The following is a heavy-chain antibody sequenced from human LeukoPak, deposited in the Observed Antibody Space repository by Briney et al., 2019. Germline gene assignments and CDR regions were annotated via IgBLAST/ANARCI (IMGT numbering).Heavy chain of an antibody. CDR3: ARAETTLLLNY. J-gene: IGHJ4*02. CDR2: INAHNGNT. V-gene: IGHV1-18*01. D-gene: IGHD4-11*01. Sequence: GASVKVSCKASGYSFTNYGISWVRQTPGQGLQWMGWINAHNGNTNYAQKLQGRVTLTTDTSTSTVYMQLRSLTSDDAAVYYCARAETTLLLNYWGQGTLVTVSS. CDR1: GYSFTNYG.